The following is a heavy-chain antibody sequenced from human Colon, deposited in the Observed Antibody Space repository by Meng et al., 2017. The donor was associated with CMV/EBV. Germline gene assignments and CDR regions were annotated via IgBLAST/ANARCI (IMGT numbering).Heavy chain of an antibody. V-gene: IGHV3-66*01. J-gene: IGHJ4*02. D-gene: IGHD3-16*01. CDR2: IYRGGST. Sequence: SWWAWVLLGCCCTLSGAACGFSVRLSHVRWVRQAPGKGLWCVSVIYRGGSTLYAESVNGRFTISRDNSKNTLYHQMIILSAEDMAVYYCSLGYWGTYSWGQGTLVTVSS. CDR1: GFSVRLSH. CDR3: SLGYWGTYS.